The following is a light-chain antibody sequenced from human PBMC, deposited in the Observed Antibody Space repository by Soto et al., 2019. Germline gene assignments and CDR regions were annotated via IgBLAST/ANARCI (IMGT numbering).Light chain of an antibody. Sequence: QSVLTQPASVSGSPGQSITISCTGTSSDVGGYNYVSWYQQHPGKAPKLMIYDVSNRPSGVSNRFSGSKSGNTASLTISGLPAEDDAYYYCSSYTSSSSLLYVFRPVTKVTVL. CDR3: SSYTSSSSLLYV. CDR2: DVS. CDR1: SSDVGGYNY. V-gene: IGLV2-14*01. J-gene: IGLJ1*01.